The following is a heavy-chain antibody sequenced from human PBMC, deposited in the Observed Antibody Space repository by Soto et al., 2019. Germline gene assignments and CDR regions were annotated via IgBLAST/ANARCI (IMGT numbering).Heavy chain of an antibody. J-gene: IGHJ6*02. V-gene: IGHV4-31*03. CDR1: GGSISSGGYY. D-gene: IGHD5-18*01. Sequence: PSETLSLTCTVSGGSISSGGYYWSWIRQHPGKGLEWIGYIYYSGSTYYNPSLKSRVTISVDTSKNQFSLKLSSVTAADTAGYSSARDSRIPLGAYSYYFGLDVCGQGTTVPAAS. CDR3: ARDSRIPLGAYSYYFGLDV. CDR2: IYYSGST.